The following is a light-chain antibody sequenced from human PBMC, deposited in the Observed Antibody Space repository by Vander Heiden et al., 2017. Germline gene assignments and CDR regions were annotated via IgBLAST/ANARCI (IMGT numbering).Light chain of an antibody. CDR2: DFS. J-gene: IGLJ1*01. Sequence: QSALTQPASVSGSPGQSITISCTGTSSDVGGYNYVSWYQQHPGKAPKLMIHDFSNPPSGDSNPFSGSKSGNPASLTISGLQAGDEADYYCTSYTSRNTLVFGSGTKVTVL. CDR3: TSYTSRNTLV. V-gene: IGLV2-14*01. CDR1: SSDVGGYNY.